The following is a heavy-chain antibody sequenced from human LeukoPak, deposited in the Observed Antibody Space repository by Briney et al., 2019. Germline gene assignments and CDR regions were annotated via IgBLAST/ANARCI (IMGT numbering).Heavy chain of an antibody. CDR3: ARGKYHYDSRPVAGWYFDY. CDR1: GGSISSGSYY. Sequence: KASQTLSLTCTVSGGSISSGSYYWSWIRQPAGKGLEWIGRIYTSGSTNYSPSLKSRVTISVDTSKNQFSLKLSSVTAADTAVYYCARGKYHYDSRPVAGWYFDYWGQGTLVTVSS. CDR2: IYTSGST. V-gene: IGHV4-61*02. D-gene: IGHD3-22*01. J-gene: IGHJ4*02.